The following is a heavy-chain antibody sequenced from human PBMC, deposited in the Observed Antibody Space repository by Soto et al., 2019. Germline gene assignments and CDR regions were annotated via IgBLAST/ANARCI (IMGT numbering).Heavy chain of an antibody. CDR2: IYYSGST. Sequence: PSETLSLTCTVSGGSISSYYWSWIRQPPGKGLEWIGSIYYSGSTNYNPSLRSRVTISVDTSKNQFSLKLSSVTAADTAVFYCARHYSSGSRNWFDPWGQGTLVTLSS. D-gene: IGHD6-19*01. J-gene: IGHJ5*02. V-gene: IGHV4-59*08. CDR1: GGSISSYY. CDR3: ARHYSSGSRNWFDP.